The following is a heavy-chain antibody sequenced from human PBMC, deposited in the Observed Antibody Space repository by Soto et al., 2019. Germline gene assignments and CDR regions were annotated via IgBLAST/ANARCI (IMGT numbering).Heavy chain of an antibody. V-gene: IGHV3-11*06. D-gene: IGHD3-10*01. Sequence: QAQLVESGGDLIKPGGSLRLSCAASGFTCSDYYMTWIRQAPGKGLEWISYISNSGTYANYADSVKGRFTISRDNAKNSLYLRMTGLRAEDTAVYYCVRGRGGDWGQGTLVTVSS. J-gene: IGHJ4*02. CDR1: GFTCSDYY. CDR2: ISNSGTYA. CDR3: VRGRGGD.